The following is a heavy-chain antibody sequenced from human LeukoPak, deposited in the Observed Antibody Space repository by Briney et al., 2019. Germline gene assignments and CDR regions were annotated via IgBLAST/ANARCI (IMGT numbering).Heavy chain of an antibody. Sequence: GGSLRLSCAASGFTFSSYAMSWVRQAPGKGLEWVSAISGSGGSTYYADSVKGRFTISRDNSKNTLYLQMNSLRAEDTAVYYCAIDPGWFGESKDAFDIWGQGTMVTVSS. CDR1: GFTFSSYA. CDR3: AIDPGWFGESKDAFDI. D-gene: IGHD3-10*01. CDR2: ISGSGGST. V-gene: IGHV3-23*01. J-gene: IGHJ3*02.